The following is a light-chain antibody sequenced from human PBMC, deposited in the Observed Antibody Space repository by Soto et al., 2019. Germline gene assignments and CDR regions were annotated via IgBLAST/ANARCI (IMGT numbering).Light chain of an antibody. J-gene: IGKJ2*01. CDR1: QDIRVD. CDR3: LQDYDFPYT. Sequence: AIQMTQSPPSLPASVGDRVIITCRASQDIRVDVGWLQQRPGHAPNLLIYAASTLHTGVPSTFTGSGSGTDFTLTINDLQPEDVATYFCLQDYDFPYTLGQGSTVDTK. V-gene: IGKV1-6*01. CDR2: AAS.